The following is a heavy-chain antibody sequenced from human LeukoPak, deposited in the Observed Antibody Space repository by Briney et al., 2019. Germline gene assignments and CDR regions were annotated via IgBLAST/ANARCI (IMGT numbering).Heavy chain of an antibody. D-gene: IGHD3-22*01. V-gene: IGHV3-23*01. Sequence: GGSLRLSCAASGFTFSSYAMSWVRPAPGKGLEWVSTISGSGSSTYYADSVKGRFTISRDNSKNTLYLQMNSLRAEDTAVYHCAKGRYYYDNSDAFEIWGQGTMVTVSS. J-gene: IGHJ3*02. CDR2: ISGSGSST. CDR1: GFTFSSYA. CDR3: AKGRYYYDNSDAFEI.